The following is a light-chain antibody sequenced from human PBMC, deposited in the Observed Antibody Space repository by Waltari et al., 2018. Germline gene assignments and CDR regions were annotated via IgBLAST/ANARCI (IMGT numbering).Light chain of an antibody. J-gene: IGLJ2*01. V-gene: IGLV2-8*01. CDR1: SSDAGGYNC. CDR3: NAYPGSSSVL. CDR2: DFS. Sequence: QSALTQPPSASGSPGQSVTISCTGTSSDAGGYNCLSWYQPRPGKAPKLLIYDFSKRPSGDRVSFAGSKSGNTASLTVSGSQAEDEANYYCNAYPGSSSVLFGGGTKLTVL.